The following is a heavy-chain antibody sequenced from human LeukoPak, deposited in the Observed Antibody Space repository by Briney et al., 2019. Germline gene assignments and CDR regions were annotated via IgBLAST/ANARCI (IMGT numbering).Heavy chain of an antibody. CDR1: GFTFSSYA. CDR2: IHSDGSNK. CDR3: ARGALYYMDV. V-gene: IGHV3-30*02. J-gene: IGHJ6*03. Sequence: PGGSLRLSCAASGFTFSSYAMHWVRQAPGKGLEWVAFIHSDGSNKHYADSVKGRFTISRENSKNTLYLQMNSLRAEDTAVYYCARGALYYMDVWGKGTTVTISS.